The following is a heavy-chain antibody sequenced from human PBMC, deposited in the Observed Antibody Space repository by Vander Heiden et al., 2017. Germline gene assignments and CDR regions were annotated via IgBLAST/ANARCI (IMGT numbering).Heavy chain of an antibody. D-gene: IGHD6-19*01. V-gene: IGHV3-23*01. CDR3: ACSGGGTIDY. CDR1: GFTFSSHA. J-gene: IGHJ4*02. CDR2: VSKDGGST. Sequence: EGQLLESGGGLEQPGGSLRLSCTASGFTFSSHAMSWVRQAPGKGLGWISTVSKDGGSTYYVGSVQGRFTISRDNTKNTQYLQMNSLRVEDTAIYYCACSGGGTIDYWGQGTLVSVSS.